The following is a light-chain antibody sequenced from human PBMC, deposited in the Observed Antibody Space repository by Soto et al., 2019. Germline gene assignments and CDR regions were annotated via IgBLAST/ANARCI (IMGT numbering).Light chain of an antibody. V-gene: IGLV1-40*01. CDR2: ANN. CDR3: QSYDSSLRGV. J-gene: IGLJ1*01. CDR1: NSDIGAGYD. Sequence: QSVLTQPPSVSGAPGQRVTISCTGSNSDIGAGYDVHWYQQLPGTAPKLVIYANNNRPSGVPDRFSASKSGTSASLAITGLKADDEADYYCQSYDSSLRGVFGTGTKFTVL.